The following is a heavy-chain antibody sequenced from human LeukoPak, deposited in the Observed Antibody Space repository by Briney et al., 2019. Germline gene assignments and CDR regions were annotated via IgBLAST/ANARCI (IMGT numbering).Heavy chain of an antibody. CDR3: AXXXXXXDYGH. CDR1: GYTFTSYH. V-gene: IGHV1-18*01. Sequence: ASVKVSCKASGYTFTSYHINWVRQAPGQGLEWMGWISTYSGNTNYAPKIQGRVTMTTDTSTTTAYLELRSLISGDTALYYCAXXXXXXDYGHWGQGILVTVSS. J-gene: IGHJ4*02. D-gene: IGHD4-17*01. CDR2: ISTYSGNT.